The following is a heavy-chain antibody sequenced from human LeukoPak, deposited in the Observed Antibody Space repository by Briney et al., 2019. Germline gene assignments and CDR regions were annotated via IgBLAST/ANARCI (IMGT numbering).Heavy chain of an antibody. CDR1: GFTVSSNY. CDR3: ARESFYGSGYDS. CDR2: IYSGGST. D-gene: IGHD3-10*01. V-gene: IGHV3-53*01. Sequence: PGGSLSLSCAASGFTVSSNYMSWVRQAPGKGLEWVSVIYSGGSTYYADSLKGRFTISRDNSKNTLYLQMNSLRAEDTAVYYCARESFYGSGYDSWGQGTLVTVSS. J-gene: IGHJ5*01.